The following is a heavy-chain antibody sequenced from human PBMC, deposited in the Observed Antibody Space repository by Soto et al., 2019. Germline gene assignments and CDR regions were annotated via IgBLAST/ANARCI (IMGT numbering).Heavy chain of an antibody. CDR3: ATDISTYYYGSGSPWFDP. CDR2: MNPNSGNT. Sequence: ASVKGSCKASGYTFTSYDINWVRQATGQGLEWMGWMNPNSGNTGYAQKFQGRVTMTRNTSISTAYMELSSLRSEDTAVYYCATDISTYYYGSGSPWFDPWGQGTLVTVSS. D-gene: IGHD3-10*01. J-gene: IGHJ5*02. CDR1: GYTFTSYD. V-gene: IGHV1-8*01.